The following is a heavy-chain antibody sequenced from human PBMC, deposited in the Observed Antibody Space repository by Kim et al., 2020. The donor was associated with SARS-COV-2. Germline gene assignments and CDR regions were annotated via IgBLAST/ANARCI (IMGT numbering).Heavy chain of an antibody. CDR3: ARVKQLVLYYFDY. CDR1: GGTFSSYA. Sequence: SVKVSCKASGGTFSSYAISWVRQAPGQGLEWMGGIIPIFGTANYAQKFQGRVTITADESTSTAYMELSSLRSEDTAVYYCARVKQLVLYYFDYWGQGTLVTVSS. J-gene: IGHJ4*02. CDR2: IIPIFGTA. V-gene: IGHV1-69*13. D-gene: IGHD6-6*01.